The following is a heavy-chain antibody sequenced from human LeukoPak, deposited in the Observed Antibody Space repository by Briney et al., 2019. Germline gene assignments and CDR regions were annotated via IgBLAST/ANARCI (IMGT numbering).Heavy chain of an antibody. CDR1: GLIVSSDF. CDR3: ARGLEMTDPFGY. Sequence: GGSLRLSCAASGLIVSSDFMSWVRQAPGKGLEWVSVIYSGQNTYYADSVKGRFTISRDNSKNTVYLQMNSLRVEDTAVYYCARGLEMTDPFGYWGQGTLVTVSS. CDR2: IYSGQNT. D-gene: IGHD5-24*01. J-gene: IGHJ4*02. V-gene: IGHV3-66*02.